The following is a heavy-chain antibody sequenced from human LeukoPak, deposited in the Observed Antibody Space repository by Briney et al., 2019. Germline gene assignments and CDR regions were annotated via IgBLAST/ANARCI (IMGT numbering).Heavy chain of an antibody. Sequence: GGSLRLSCAASGFTFSSYGMHWVRQAPGKGLEWVAVISYDGSNKYYAGSVKGRFTISRDNSKNTLYLQMNSLRAEDTAVYYCAKDPVLRYFDWLPIPPDYWGQRTLVTVSS. CDR1: GFTFSSYG. CDR3: AKDPVLRYFDWLPIPPDY. V-gene: IGHV3-30*18. CDR2: ISYDGSNK. D-gene: IGHD3-9*01. J-gene: IGHJ4*02.